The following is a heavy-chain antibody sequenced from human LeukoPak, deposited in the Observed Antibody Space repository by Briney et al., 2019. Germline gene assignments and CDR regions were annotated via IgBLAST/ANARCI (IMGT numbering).Heavy chain of an antibody. D-gene: IGHD4-17*01. CDR2: INPNSGGT. CDR1: GYTFTGYY. Sequence: GASVNVSCKASGYTFTGYYMHWVRQATGQGLERMGWINPNSGGTNYAQKFQGRVTMTRDTSISTAYMELSRLRSDDTAVYYCARDPGDYGDYAYWGQGTLVTVSS. V-gene: IGHV1-2*02. CDR3: ARDPGDYGDYAY. J-gene: IGHJ4*02.